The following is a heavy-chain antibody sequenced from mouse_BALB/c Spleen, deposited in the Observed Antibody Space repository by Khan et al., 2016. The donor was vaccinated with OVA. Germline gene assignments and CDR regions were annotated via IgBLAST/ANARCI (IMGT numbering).Heavy chain of an antibody. CDR1: GFTFSNYG. J-gene: IGHJ2*01. D-gene: IGHD2-3*01. CDR3: ARTPGYYTSGYFDY. V-gene: IGHV5-9-3*01. Sequence: EVELVESGGGFVKPGGSLKLSCAASGFTFSNYGLSWVRQTPEKRLEWVATISSGGSYTYYPDSVKGRFTISRANAENTLFLQMSRLRSDDTAMYFCARTPGYYTSGYFDYWGQGTTLTVSS. CDR2: ISSGGSYT.